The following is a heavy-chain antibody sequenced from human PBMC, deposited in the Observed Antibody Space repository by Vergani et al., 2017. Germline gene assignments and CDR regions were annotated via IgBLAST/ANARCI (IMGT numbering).Heavy chain of an antibody. V-gene: IGHV6-1*01. Sequence: QVQLQQSGPGLVKPSQTLSLTCAISGDSVSSNSAAWNWIRQSPSRGLEWLGRTYYRSKWYNDYAVSVKSRITINPDTSKNQFSLQLNSVTPEDTAVYYCARFLQWLVGGHEKHYYYYYGMDVWGQGTTVTVSS. CDR2: TYYRSKWYN. J-gene: IGHJ6*02. CDR1: GDSVSSNSAA. CDR3: ARFLQWLVGGHEKHYYYYYGMDV. D-gene: IGHD6-19*01.